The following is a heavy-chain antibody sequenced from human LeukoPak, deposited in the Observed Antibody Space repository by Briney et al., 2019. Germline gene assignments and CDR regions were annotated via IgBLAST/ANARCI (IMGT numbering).Heavy chain of an antibody. CDR3: ATNPRYYYDSSGYPN. Sequence: ASVKVSCKASGYTFTGYYMHWVRQAPGQGLEWMGWINPNSGGTNYAQKFQGRVTMTRDTSISTAYMELSRLRSDDTAVYYRATNPRYYYDSSGYPNWGQGTLVAVSS. D-gene: IGHD3-22*01. J-gene: IGHJ4*02. V-gene: IGHV1-2*02. CDR1: GYTFTGYY. CDR2: INPNSGGT.